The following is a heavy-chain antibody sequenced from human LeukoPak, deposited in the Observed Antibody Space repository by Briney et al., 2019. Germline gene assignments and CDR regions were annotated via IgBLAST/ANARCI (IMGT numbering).Heavy chain of an antibody. V-gene: IGHV3-30*02. CDR2: IRFDGSTK. Sequence: GGSLRLSCATSGFTFSNYGMHWVRQAPGKGLEWVAFIRFDGSTKYYADSVKGRFTISRDNAKNSLYLQMNSLRAEDTAVYYCARTLRFLPDYWGQGTLVTVSS. D-gene: IGHD3-3*01. J-gene: IGHJ4*02. CDR3: ARTLRFLPDY. CDR1: GFTFSNYG.